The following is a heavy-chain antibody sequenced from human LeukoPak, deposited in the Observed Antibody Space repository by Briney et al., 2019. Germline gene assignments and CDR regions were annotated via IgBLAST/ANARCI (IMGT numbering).Heavy chain of an antibody. Sequence: GGSLRLSCAASGFTFSSYGMHWGRQAPGKGLEWVAFIRYDGSNEYYANSVKGRFTISRDNSKNTLYLQMNSLRPEDTAVYYCAKDQRITMIVVLTPFDDLRQGTLVTVSS. V-gene: IGHV3-30*02. CDR1: GFTFSSYG. CDR2: IRYDGSNE. J-gene: IGHJ4*02. CDR3: AKDQRITMIVVLTPFDD. D-gene: IGHD3-22*01.